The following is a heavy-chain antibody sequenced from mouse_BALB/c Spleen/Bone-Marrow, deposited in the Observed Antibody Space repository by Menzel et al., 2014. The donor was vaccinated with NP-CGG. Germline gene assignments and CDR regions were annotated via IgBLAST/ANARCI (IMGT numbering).Heavy chain of an antibody. V-gene: IGHV5-6-2*01. J-gene: IGHJ4*01. CDR1: GFTFSNYY. Sequence: DVKLVESGGGSVKLGGSLKLSCAASGFTFSNYYMSWVRQTPTTRLELVAAINRSGGSTYYPDTVKGRLTISRDDAKNTLYMQMSSLKSEDTALYYCARHGSSYAMDYWCQGTSVTVSS. D-gene: IGHD1-1*01. CDR2: INRSGGST. CDR3: ARHGSSYAMDY.